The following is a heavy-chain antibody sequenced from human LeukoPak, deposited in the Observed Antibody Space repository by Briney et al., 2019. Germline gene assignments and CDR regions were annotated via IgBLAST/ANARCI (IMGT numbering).Heavy chain of an antibody. Sequence: SETLSLTCAVYGGSFSGYYWNWIRQPPGKGLEWIGEINHSGSTNYNPSLKSRVTISVDTSKNQFSLKLSSVTAADTAVYYCARDRVYYDSSGASGGMDVWGQGTTVTVSS. V-gene: IGHV4-34*01. CDR2: INHSGST. CDR1: GGSFSGYY. CDR3: ARDRVYYDSSGASGGMDV. J-gene: IGHJ6*02. D-gene: IGHD3-22*01.